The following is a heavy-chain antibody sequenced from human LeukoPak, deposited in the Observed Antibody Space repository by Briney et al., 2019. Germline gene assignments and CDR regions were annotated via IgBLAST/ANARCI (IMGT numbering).Heavy chain of an antibody. J-gene: IGHJ4*02. V-gene: IGHV1-2*04. D-gene: IGHD6-13*01. CDR1: GYTFTGYY. CDR2: INPNSGGT. CDR3: ARGVTGYSRSWYQF. Sequence: GASVKVSCKASGYTFTGYYMHWVRQAPGQGLEWMGWINPNSGGTNYAQKFQGWVTMTRDTSISTAYMELSRLRSDDTAVYYCARGVTGYSRSWYQFWGQGTLVTVSS.